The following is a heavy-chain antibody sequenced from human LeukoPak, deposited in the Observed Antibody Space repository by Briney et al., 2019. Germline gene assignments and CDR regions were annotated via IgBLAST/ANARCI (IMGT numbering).Heavy chain of an antibody. Sequence: SETLSLTCAVYDGSFSGYYWSWIRQPPGKGLEWIGEINHSGSTNYNQSLKSRVTISVDTSKNQFSLKLSSVTAADTAVYYCARRSRVGATTSFDYWGQGTLVTVSS. CDR2: INHSGST. CDR3: ARRSRVGATTSFDY. V-gene: IGHV4-34*01. D-gene: IGHD1-26*01. J-gene: IGHJ4*02. CDR1: DGSFSGYY.